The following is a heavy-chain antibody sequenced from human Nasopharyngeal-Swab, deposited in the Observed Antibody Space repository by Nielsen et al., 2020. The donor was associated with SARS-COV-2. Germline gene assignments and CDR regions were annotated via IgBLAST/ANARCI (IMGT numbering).Heavy chain of an antibody. D-gene: IGHD2-15*01. CDR2: ISTSSSTI. J-gene: IGHJ3*01. Sequence: GESLKISCAASGFTFSSYSMNWVRQAPGKGLEWVSYISTSSSTIYYADSVKGRFTISRDDAQNSLYLQMNSLRDEDTAVYYCAREGEGGFDVWGQGAMVTVSS. CDR3: AREGEGGFDV. CDR1: GFTFSSYS. V-gene: IGHV3-48*02.